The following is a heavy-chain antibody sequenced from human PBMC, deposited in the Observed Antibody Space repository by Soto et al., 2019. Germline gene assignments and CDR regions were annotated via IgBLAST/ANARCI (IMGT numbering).Heavy chain of an antibody. J-gene: IGHJ4*02. CDR3: APGCHMATFWTD. CDR2: ISGGDTT. V-gene: IGHV3-23*01. Sequence: EVQLLESGGGLVKPGGSLRLSCVASGFTFGSYAMSWVRLAPGQGLDWVSTISGGDTTQYAESVKGRFTISRDKAKNTLYLQMNTLMVEDTTVYYCAPGCHMATFWTDWGQGTLVTVSS. CDR1: GFTFGSYA. D-gene: IGHD3-3*01.